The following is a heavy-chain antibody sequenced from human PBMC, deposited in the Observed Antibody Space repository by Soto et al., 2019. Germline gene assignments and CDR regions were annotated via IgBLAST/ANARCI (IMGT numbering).Heavy chain of an antibody. Sequence: TLSLTCTVSGGSISSGGYYWSWIRQHPGKGLEWIGYIYYSGSTYYNPSLKSRVTISVDKSKNQLSLKLSSVTAADTALYYCARAFGGRFGPWGDVTVVTVSS. J-gene: IGHJ5*02. D-gene: IGHD3-10*01. V-gene: IGHV4-31*03. CDR2: IYYSGST. CDR1: GGSISSGGYY. CDR3: ARAFGGRFGP.